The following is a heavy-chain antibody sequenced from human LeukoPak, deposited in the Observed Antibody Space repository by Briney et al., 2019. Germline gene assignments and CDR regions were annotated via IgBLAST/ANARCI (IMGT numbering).Heavy chain of an antibody. Sequence: PGRSLRLSCAASGFIFSSYAMHWVRQAPGKGLEWVAVISYDGSNKYYADSVEGRFTISRDNSKNTLYLQMNSLRAEDTVVYYCARDHLEMATSHFDYWGQGTLVTVSS. CDR3: ARDHLEMATSHFDY. V-gene: IGHV3-30-3*01. J-gene: IGHJ4*02. CDR2: ISYDGSNK. D-gene: IGHD5-24*01. CDR1: GFIFSSYA.